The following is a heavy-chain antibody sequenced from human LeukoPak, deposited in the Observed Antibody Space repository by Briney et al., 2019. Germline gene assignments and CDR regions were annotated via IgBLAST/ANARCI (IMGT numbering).Heavy chain of an antibody. CDR1: GYTFTSYG. J-gene: IGHJ5*02. Sequence: ASVKVSCKASGYTFTSYGISWVRQAPGQGLEWMGWISAYNGNTNYAQKLQGRVTMTTDTSTSTAYMELRSLRSDDTAVYYCASLQAPGYCSSTSCPNWFDPWGQGTLVTVSS. D-gene: IGHD2-2*01. CDR3: ASLQAPGYCSSTSCPNWFDP. V-gene: IGHV1-18*01. CDR2: ISAYNGNT.